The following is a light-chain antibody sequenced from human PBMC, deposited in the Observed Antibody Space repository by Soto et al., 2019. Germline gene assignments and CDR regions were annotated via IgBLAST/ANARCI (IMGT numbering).Light chain of an antibody. CDR1: NIGSKS. Sequence: SYELTQPPSVSVAPGKTARITCGGNNIGSKSVHWYQQKPGQAPVLVIYYDSDRPSGIPERFSGASSGNTATLTISWVEAGDEADYYCQVWDSSSDVVFGGGTKLTVL. V-gene: IGLV3-21*04. J-gene: IGLJ2*01. CDR3: QVWDSSSDVV. CDR2: YDS.